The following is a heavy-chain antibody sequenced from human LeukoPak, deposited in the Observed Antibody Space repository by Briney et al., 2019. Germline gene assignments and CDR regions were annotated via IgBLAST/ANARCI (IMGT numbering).Heavy chain of an antibody. Sequence: ASVKVSCKASGYTFTSYDIKWVRQATGQGLEWTGWMNPNSGNTGYAQKFQGRVTMTRNTSISTAYMELGSLRSEDTAVYYCASVVVVPALADDAFDIWGQGTMVTVSS. V-gene: IGHV1-8*01. J-gene: IGHJ3*02. D-gene: IGHD2-2*01. CDR2: MNPNSGNT. CDR3: ASVVVVPALADDAFDI. CDR1: GYTFTSYD.